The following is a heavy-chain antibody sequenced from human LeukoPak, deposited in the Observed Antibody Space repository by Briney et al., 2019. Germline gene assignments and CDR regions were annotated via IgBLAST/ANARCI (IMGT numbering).Heavy chain of an antibody. J-gene: IGHJ4*02. CDR2: IKQDGSEK. V-gene: IGHV3-7*01. CDR1: GFTFSRYW. Sequence: GGSLRLSCAASGFTFSRYWMSWVRQAPGKGLEWVANIKQDGSEKYYVDSVKGRFTISRDNAKNSLYLQMNSLRAEDTAVYYCARAHRSDYWGQGTLVTVSS. CDR3: ARAHRSDY.